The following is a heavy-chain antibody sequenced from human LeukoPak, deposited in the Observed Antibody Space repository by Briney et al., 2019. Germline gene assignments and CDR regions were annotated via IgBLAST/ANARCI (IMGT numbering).Heavy chain of an antibody. CDR2: IIPILGIA. Sequence: GASVKVSCKASGYTFTSYYMHWVRQAPGQGLEWMGRIIPILGIANYAQKFQGRVTITADKSTSTAYMELSSLRSEDTAVYYCLGDNWFDPWGQGTLVTVSS. J-gene: IGHJ5*02. D-gene: IGHD5-24*01. CDR1: GYTFTSYY. CDR3: LGDNWFDP. V-gene: IGHV1-69*02.